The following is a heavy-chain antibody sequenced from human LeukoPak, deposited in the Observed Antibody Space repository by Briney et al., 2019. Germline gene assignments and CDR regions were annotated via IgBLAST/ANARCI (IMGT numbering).Heavy chain of an antibody. CDR1: GYTFTGYY. Sequence: ASVKVSCKASGYTFTGYYMHWVRQAPGKGLEWMGGFDPEDGETIYAQKFQGRVTMTEDTSTDTAYMELSSLRCEDTAVYYCATVRSRSYWPWYNWGQATLVTVSS. CDR2: FDPEDGET. D-gene: IGHD1-26*01. V-gene: IGHV1-24*01. CDR3: ATVRSRSYWPWYN. J-gene: IGHJ4*02.